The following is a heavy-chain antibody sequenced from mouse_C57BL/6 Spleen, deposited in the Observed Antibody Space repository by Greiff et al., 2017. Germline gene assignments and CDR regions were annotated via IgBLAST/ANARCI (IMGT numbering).Heavy chain of an antibody. J-gene: IGHJ2*01. CDR1: GFTFSGYG. D-gene: IGHD4-1*01. CDR2: ISSGGSYT. V-gene: IGHV5-6*01. Sequence: EVMLVESGGDLVKPGGSLKLSCAASGFTFSGYGMSWVRQTPDKRLEWVATISSGGSYTYYPDSVKGRFTISRDNAKNTLYLQMSSLKSEDTAMYYCARHTGTYYFDYWGQGTTLTVSS. CDR3: ARHTGTYYFDY.